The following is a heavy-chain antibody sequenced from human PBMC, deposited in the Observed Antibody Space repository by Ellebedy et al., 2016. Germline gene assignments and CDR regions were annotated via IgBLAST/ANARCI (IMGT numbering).Heavy chain of an antibody. CDR2: ISGRGGST. Sequence: GESLKISXAASGFTFNSYAMSRVRQAPGKGLEWVSGISGRGGSTYYADSVKGRFTISRDNSKNTLYLQMNSLRAEDTASYYCAKEPVPGTGGFDYWGQGTLVTVSS. J-gene: IGHJ4*02. V-gene: IGHV3-23*01. D-gene: IGHD6-19*01. CDR1: GFTFNSYA. CDR3: AKEPVPGTGGFDY.